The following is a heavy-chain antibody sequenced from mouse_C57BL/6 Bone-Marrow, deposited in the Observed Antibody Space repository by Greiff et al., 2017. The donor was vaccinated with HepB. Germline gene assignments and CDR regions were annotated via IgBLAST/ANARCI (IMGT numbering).Heavy chain of an antibody. CDR3: ARAYGSSYAWFAY. D-gene: IGHD1-1*01. V-gene: IGHV5-4*03. CDR2: ISDGGSYT. J-gene: IGHJ3*01. CDR1: GFTFSSYA. Sequence: EVKLMESGGGLVKPGGSLKLSCAASGFTFSSYAMSWVRQTPEKRLEWVATISDGGSYTYYPDNVKGRFTISRDNAKNNLYLQMSHLKSEDTAMYYCARAYGSSYAWFAYWGQGTLVTVSA.